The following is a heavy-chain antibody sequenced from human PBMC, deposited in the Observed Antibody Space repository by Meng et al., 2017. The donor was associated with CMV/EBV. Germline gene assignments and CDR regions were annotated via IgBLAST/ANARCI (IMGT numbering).Heavy chain of an antibody. Sequence: GESLKISCAASGFTFSSYSMNWVRQAPGKGLEWVSYISSSSSTIYYADSVKGRFTISRDNAKNSLYLQMNSLRAEDTAVYYCARGLGRFLEWLPHFDYWGQGTLVTASS. CDR1: GFTFSSYS. D-gene: IGHD3-3*01. V-gene: IGHV3-48*04. CDR2: ISSSSSTI. CDR3: ARGLGRFLEWLPHFDY. J-gene: IGHJ4*02.